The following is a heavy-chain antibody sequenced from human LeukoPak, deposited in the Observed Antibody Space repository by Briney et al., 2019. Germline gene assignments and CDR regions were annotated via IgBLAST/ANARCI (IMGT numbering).Heavy chain of an antibody. V-gene: IGHV3-48*01. CDR3: ARVHSSGWATQDY. J-gene: IGHJ4*02. Sequence: GGSLRLSCEASGFDFGPYNMNWVRQAPGKGLEWVSYISGNGTTIYYADSVKGRFTISRDNAKSSLFLQMKSLRVEDTAMYYCARVHSSGWATQDYWGQGTLVTVSS. D-gene: IGHD6-19*01. CDR1: GFDFGPYN. CDR2: ISGNGTTI.